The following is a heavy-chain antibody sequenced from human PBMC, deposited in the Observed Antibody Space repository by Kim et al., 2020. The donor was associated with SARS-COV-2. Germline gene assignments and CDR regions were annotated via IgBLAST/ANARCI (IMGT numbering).Heavy chain of an antibody. CDR2: INADNGYT. D-gene: IGHD4-17*01. J-gene: IGHJ5*02. Sequence: ASVKVSCKASGFRFTDYTIHWVRQAPGQGLEWMGWINADNGYTTYSQKFQGRVTFTRDTSATTTSMEMSSLTSADTAIYYCARGPTTVTTFTWFDPWGQGTLVTVSS. CDR1: GFRFTDYT. V-gene: IGHV1-3*01. CDR3: ARGPTTVTTFTWFDP.